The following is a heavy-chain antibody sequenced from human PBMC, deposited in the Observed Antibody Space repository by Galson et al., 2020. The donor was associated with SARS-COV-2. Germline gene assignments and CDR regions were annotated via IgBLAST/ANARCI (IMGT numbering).Heavy chain of an antibody. CDR1: GFIFSDYA. Sequence: GGSLRLSCAGSGFIFSDYAMSWVRQAPGKGLDWVSTISGSGGTAYYTDSVKGRFTISKDNSKNTLYLQMKSLRQEDTAVYYCAKRGARYDVLTGVFDSWGHGSLVTVSS. CDR2: ISGSGGTA. CDR3: AKRGARYDVLTGVFDS. D-gene: IGHD3-9*01. V-gene: IGHV3-23*01. J-gene: IGHJ4*01.